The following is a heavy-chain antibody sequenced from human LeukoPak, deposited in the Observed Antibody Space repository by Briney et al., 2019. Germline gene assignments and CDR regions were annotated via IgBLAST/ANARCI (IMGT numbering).Heavy chain of an antibody. Sequence: SVKVSCKASGGTFSSYAISWVRQAPGHGLEWMGRIIPIFGIANYAQKFRGRVTITADKSTSTAYMELSSLRSEDTAVYYCARGGVGQQLVLDYWGQGTLVTVSS. CDR2: IIPIFGIA. V-gene: IGHV1-69*04. CDR1: GGTFSSYA. D-gene: IGHD6-13*01. CDR3: ARGGVGQQLVLDY. J-gene: IGHJ4*02.